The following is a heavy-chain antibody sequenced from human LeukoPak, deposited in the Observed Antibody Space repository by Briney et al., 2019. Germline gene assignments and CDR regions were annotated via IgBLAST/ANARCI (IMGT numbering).Heavy chain of an antibody. CDR3: ARDLVGATSDY. D-gene: IGHD1-26*01. J-gene: IGHJ4*02. Sequence: GGSLRLSCAASGFTVSSNYMSWVRQAPGKGLEWVSVIYSGGSTYYADSVKGRFAISRDNSKNTLYLQMNSLRAEDTAVYYCARDLVGATSDYWGQGTLVTISS. CDR1: GFTVSSNY. V-gene: IGHV3-66*01. CDR2: IYSGGST.